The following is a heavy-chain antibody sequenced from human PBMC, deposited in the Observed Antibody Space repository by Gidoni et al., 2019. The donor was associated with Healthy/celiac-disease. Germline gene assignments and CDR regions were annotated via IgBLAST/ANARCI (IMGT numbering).Heavy chain of an antibody. CDR2: ISGSGGST. CDR3: AKVHQIIAVATFYYYYGMDV. Sequence: APGKGLEWVSAISGSGGSTYYADSVKGRFTISRDNSKNTLYLQMNSLRAEDTAVYYCAKVHQIIAVATFYYYYGMDVWGQGTTVTVSS. J-gene: IGHJ6*02. D-gene: IGHD6-19*01. V-gene: IGHV3-23*01.